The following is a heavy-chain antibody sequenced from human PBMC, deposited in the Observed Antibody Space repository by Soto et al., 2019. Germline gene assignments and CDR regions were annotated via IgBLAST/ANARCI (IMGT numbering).Heavy chain of an antibody. Sequence: EVQLLESGGDLVQPGGSLRLSCAASGFTFSSYAMNWVRQAPGKGLGWVSAISGSGGNTFYADSVKGRFTISRDNSKNTLFLQMHSLRAEDTAIYYCAMLNSGSYSYHGMDVWGQGTKVTVSS. CDR1: GFTFSSYA. CDR3: AMLNSGSYSYHGMDV. CDR2: ISGSGGNT. D-gene: IGHD1-26*01. J-gene: IGHJ6*02. V-gene: IGHV3-23*01.